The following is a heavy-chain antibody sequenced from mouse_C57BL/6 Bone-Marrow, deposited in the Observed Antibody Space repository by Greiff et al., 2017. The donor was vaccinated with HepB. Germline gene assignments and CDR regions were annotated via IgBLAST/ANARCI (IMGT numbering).Heavy chain of an antibody. D-gene: IGHD2-2*01. CDR1: GFTFSSYA. CDR2: ISDGGSYT. J-gene: IGHJ3*01. Sequence: EVKLMESGGGLVKPGGSLKLSCAASGFTFSSYAMSWVRQTPEKRLEWVATISDGGSYTYYPDNVKGRFTISRDNAKNNLYLQMSHLKSEDTAMYYCADLLWLRRPFYWGQGTLVTVSA. V-gene: IGHV5-4*03. CDR3: ADLLWLRRPFY.